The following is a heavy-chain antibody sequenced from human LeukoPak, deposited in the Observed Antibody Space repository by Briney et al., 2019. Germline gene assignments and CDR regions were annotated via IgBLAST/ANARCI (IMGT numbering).Heavy chain of an antibody. CDR2: IYYSGST. CDR1: GGSFSGYY. J-gene: IGHJ4*02. Sequence: SETLSLTCAVYGGSFSGYYWSWIRQPPGKGLEWIGYIYYSGSTNYNPSLKSRVTISVDTSKNQFSLKLSSVTAADTAVYYCASYSYYYDSSGYFDYWGQGTLVTVSS. D-gene: IGHD3-22*01. CDR3: ASYSYYYDSSGYFDY. V-gene: IGHV4-59*01.